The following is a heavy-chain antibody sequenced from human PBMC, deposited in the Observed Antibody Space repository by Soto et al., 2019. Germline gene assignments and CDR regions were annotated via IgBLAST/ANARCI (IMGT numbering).Heavy chain of an antibody. CDR3: ASSLLWFGEAPGY. V-gene: IGHV4-31*03. Sequence: SETLSLTCTVSGGSISSGGYYWSWIRQHPGKGLEWIGYIYYSGSTYYNPSLKSRVTISVDTSKNQFSLKLSSVTAADTAVYYCASSLLWFGEAPGYWGQGTLVTVSS. J-gene: IGHJ4*02. CDR2: IYYSGST. D-gene: IGHD3-10*01. CDR1: GGSISSGGYY.